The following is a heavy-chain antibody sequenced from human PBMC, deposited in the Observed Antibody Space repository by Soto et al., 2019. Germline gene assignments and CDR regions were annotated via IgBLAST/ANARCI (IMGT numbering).Heavy chain of an antibody. D-gene: IGHD3-9*01. V-gene: IGHV2-5*02. J-gene: IGHJ5*02. CDR2: IYWDDDK. CDR3: ALTPFDILTGFRFDP. CDR1: GFSLSTSGVG. Sequence: QITLKESGPTLVKPTQTLTLTCTFSGFSLSTSGVGVGWIRQPPGKALEWLALIYWDDDKRYTPSLKSRLTNNKHTSKNQVVLTMTDMDPVDTATYYCALTPFDILTGFRFDPWGQGTLVTVSS.